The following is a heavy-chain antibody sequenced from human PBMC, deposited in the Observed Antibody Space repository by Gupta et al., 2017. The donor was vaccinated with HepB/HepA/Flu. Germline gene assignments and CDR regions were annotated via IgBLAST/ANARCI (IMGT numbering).Heavy chain of an antibody. CDR3: ANRLRYYFDS. Sequence: VSTISANGAGTYYADSVKGRFTISRDNSKNTVSLQMNSLRAEDTAVYYCANRLRYYFDSWGQGTLVTVSS. J-gene: IGHJ4*02. V-gene: IGHV3-23*01. CDR2: ISANGAGT. D-gene: IGHD4-17*01.